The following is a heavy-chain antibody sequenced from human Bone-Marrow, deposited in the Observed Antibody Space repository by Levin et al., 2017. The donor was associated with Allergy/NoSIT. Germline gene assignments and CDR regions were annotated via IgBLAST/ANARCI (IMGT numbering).Heavy chain of an antibody. Sequence: PGGSLRLSCTVSGGSISSSSYYWGWIRQPPGKGLEWIGSIYYSGSTYYNPSLKSRVTISVDTSKNQFSLKLSSVTAADTAVYYCASGLDTIDYWGQGTLVTVSS. CDR1: GGSISSSSYY. CDR3: ASGLDTIDY. J-gene: IGHJ4*02. V-gene: IGHV4-39*01. D-gene: IGHD5-18*01. CDR2: IYYSGST.